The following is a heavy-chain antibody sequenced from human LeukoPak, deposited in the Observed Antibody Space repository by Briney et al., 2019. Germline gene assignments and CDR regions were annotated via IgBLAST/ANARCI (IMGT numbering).Heavy chain of an antibody. D-gene: IGHD3-22*01. Sequence: GGSLRFSCAASGFTFSGYWMSRVRQAPGKGLEWVANIKQDGSEKYYVDSVKGRFTISRDNAKNSLYLQMNSLRAEDTAVYYCARDSYYYDSSGSQGYWGQGTLVTVSS. CDR2: IKQDGSEK. CDR3: ARDSYYYDSSGSQGY. J-gene: IGHJ4*02. CDR1: GFTFSGYW. V-gene: IGHV3-7*03.